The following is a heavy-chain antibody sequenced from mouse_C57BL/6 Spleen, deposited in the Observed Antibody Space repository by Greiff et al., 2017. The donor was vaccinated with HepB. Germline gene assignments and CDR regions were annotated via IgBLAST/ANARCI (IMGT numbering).Heavy chain of an antibody. J-gene: IGHJ4*01. D-gene: IGHD1-1*01. Sequence: EVQLQESGGGLVKPGGSLKLSCAASGFTFSSYAMSWVRQTPEKRLEWVATISDGGSYTYYPDNVKGRFTISRDNAKNNLYLQMSHLKSEDTAMYYCAREGPLRFYAMDYWGKGTSVTVSS. V-gene: IGHV5-4*01. CDR2: ISDGGSYT. CDR3: AREGPLRFYAMDY. CDR1: GFTFSSYA.